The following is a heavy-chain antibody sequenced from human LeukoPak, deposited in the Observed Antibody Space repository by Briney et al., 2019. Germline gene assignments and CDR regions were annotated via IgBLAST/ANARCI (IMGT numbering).Heavy chain of an antibody. D-gene: IGHD3-22*01. CDR2: IKSKTDGGTT. Sequence: GGSLRLSCAASGFTFSNAWMSWVRQAPGKGLEWVGRIKSKTDGGTTDYAAPVKGRFTISRDDSKNTLYLQMNSLKTEDTAVYYCTTEELEVVRLPGAFDIWGQGTMVTVSS. CDR1: GFTFSNAW. CDR3: TTEELEVVRLPGAFDI. J-gene: IGHJ3*02. V-gene: IGHV3-15*01.